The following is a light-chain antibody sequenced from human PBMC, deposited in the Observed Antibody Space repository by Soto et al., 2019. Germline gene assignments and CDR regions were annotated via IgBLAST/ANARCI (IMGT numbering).Light chain of an antibody. Sequence: QSVLTQPPSVSGAPGQRVTISCTWSSYNIGAGYDVHWYQQLPGTAPKHLIYGNSNRPSGVPDRFSGSKSGTSASLAITGLQAEDEADYYCQSYDSSLSRVFGGGTKVTVL. CDR1: SYNIGAGYD. V-gene: IGLV1-40*01. CDR2: GNS. CDR3: QSYDSSLSRV. J-gene: IGLJ2*01.